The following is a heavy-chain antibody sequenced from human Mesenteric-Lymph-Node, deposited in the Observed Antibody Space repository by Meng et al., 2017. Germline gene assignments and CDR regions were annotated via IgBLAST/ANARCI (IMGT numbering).Heavy chain of an antibody. V-gene: IGHV5-51*01. CDR3: ARHMGVDYGDYPVVFDY. CDR2: IYPGDSET. D-gene: IGHD4-17*01. J-gene: IGHJ4*02. CDR1: GFNFVSNW. Sequence: GESLKISCRTSGFNFVSNWIAWVRQVPGKGLEWVGIIYPGDSETGYSPSFQGQVTISADKSISTAYLQWSSLKASDTATYYCARHMGVDYGDYPVVFDYWGQGALVTVSS.